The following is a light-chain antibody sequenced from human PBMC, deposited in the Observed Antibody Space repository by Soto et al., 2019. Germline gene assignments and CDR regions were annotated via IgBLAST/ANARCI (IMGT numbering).Light chain of an antibody. V-gene: IGKV3-15*01. CDR1: QSVGTN. CDR2: HAS. CDR3: HQYNNWTPIT. J-gene: IGKJ5*01. Sequence: EIVITQAPATLSVAPGERATLSCRASQSVGTNLDWYQQKPGQAPRLLIYHASTRVNDVPARFSCSGSETEFTLSLSSRQTEDFAVYHCHQYNNWTPITFGQGTRVEI.